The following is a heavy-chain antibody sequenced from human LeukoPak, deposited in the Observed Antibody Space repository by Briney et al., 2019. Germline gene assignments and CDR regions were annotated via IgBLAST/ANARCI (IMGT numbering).Heavy chain of an antibody. CDR2: VRDKPYGGTT. Sequence: GGSLRLSCTASGFTFGDYAMSWFRQAPGKGLEWVGFVRDKPYGGTTEYAASVKGRFTISRDDSKSIAYLQMNSLKTDDTAVYYCTRVLGYSGYFYFDYWGQGPLVTVSS. CDR3: TRVLGYSGYFYFDY. J-gene: IGHJ4*02. CDR1: GFTFGDYA. V-gene: IGHV3-49*03. D-gene: IGHD5-12*01.